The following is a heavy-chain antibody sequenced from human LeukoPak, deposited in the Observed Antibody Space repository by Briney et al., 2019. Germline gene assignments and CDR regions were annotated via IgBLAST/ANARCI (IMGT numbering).Heavy chain of an antibody. CDR2: IYYSGST. Sequence: SETLSLTCTVSGGSISSYYWSWIRQPPGKGLEWIGYIYYSGSTNYNPSLKSRVTISVDTSKNQFSLKLSSVTAADTAVYYCARVLRFLEWLSGDYYYYYMDVWGKGTTVTVSS. D-gene: IGHD3-3*01. V-gene: IGHV4-59*01. J-gene: IGHJ6*03. CDR1: GGSISSYY. CDR3: ARVLRFLEWLSGDYYYYYMDV.